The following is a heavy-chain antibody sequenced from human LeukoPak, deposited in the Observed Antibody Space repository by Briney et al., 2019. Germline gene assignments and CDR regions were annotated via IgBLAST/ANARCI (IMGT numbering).Heavy chain of an antibody. D-gene: IGHD3-3*01. CDR1: GGSFSGYY. V-gene: IGHV4-34*01. CDR3: ARGPAYYDFWSGYSGRYMDV. Sequence: SETLSLTCAVYGGSFSGYYWSWIRQPPGKGLEGIGEINHSGSTNYNPSLKSRVTISVDTSKNQFSLKLSSVTAADTAVYYCARGPAYYDFWSGYSGRYMDVWGKGTTVTVSS. J-gene: IGHJ6*03. CDR2: INHSGST.